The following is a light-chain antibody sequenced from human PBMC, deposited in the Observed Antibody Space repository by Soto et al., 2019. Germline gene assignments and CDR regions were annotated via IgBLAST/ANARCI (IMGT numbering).Light chain of an antibody. CDR1: QSVTRY. Sequence: EIVLTQSPATLSLSPGERATLSCRASQSVTRYLAWYQQKPGQAPRFLMFDAPNRATGIPARFSGSGSGTDFTLTISSLEPEDFAIYYCQQRNYWQVTFGQGTRLEIK. CDR2: DAP. J-gene: IGKJ5*01. V-gene: IGKV3-11*01. CDR3: QQRNYWQVT.